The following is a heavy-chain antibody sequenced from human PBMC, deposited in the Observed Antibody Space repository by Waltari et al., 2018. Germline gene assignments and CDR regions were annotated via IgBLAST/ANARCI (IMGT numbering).Heavy chain of an antibody. D-gene: IGHD3-16*01. Sequence: QVQLQESGPGLVKPSQTLSLTCPVSGGSISSCGYYLSWIRQPPGKGLEWIGYIYYSGSTYYNPSLKSRVTISVDTSKNQFSLKLSSVTAADTAVYYCVGGGQGAFDIWGQGTMVTVSS. CDR3: VGGGQGAFDI. CDR2: IYYSGST. J-gene: IGHJ3*02. V-gene: IGHV4-31*03. CDR1: GGSISSCGYY.